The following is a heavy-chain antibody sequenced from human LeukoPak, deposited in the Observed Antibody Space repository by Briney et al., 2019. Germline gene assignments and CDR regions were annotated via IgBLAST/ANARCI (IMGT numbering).Heavy chain of an antibody. J-gene: IGHJ4*02. CDR1: GYTFTSYP. CDR2: ITTYNGNT. D-gene: IGHD4-17*01. CDR3: ARGYDYGDYVGDFDY. Sequence: ASVKVSCKASGYTFTSYPISWVRQAPGQGLEWMGWITTYNGNTKYAQKLQGRVTMATDTSTSTVYMDLRGLRSDDTAVYYCARGYDYGDYVGDFDYWGQGTLVTVSS. V-gene: IGHV1-18*01.